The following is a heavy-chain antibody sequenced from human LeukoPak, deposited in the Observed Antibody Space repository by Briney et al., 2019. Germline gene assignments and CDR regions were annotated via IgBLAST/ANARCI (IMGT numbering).Heavy chain of an antibody. CDR3: ARHGGYFDY. V-gene: IGHV4-39*01. CDR2: IYYSGST. Sequence: PSETLSLTCTVSGGSISSSSYSWGWIRQSPGKGLEWIGSIYYSGSTYYNPSLKSRVTISVDTSKNQFSLKLSSVTAADTAVYYCARHGGYFDYWGQGTLVTVSS. D-gene: IGHD3-16*01. J-gene: IGHJ4*02. CDR1: GGSISSSSYS.